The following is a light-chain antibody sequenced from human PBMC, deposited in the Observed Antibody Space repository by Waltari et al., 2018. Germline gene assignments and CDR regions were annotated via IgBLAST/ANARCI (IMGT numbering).Light chain of an antibody. V-gene: IGLV2-14*01. J-gene: IGLJ3*02. Sequence: QSALTQPASVSGSPGPSITISCTGTSSDVGLYNYVSWYQQHPGKAPKLMIYDVSERPSGVSNRFSGSKSGNTASLTISGLQAEDEADYYCNSYAGSSSWVFGGGTKLTVL. CDR2: DVS. CDR3: NSYAGSSSWV. CDR1: SSDVGLYNY.